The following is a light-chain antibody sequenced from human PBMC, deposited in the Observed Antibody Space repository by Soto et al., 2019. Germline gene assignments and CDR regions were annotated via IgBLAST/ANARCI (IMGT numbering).Light chain of an antibody. Sequence: EVVLTQSPATLSLSPGARAPLSCRASQSVSRYLAWYQQKPGQAPRLLIYDASNRATGIPARFSGSGSGTDFTLTISSLEPEDFAVYYCQQRSNWPPTFGQGTKVDIK. J-gene: IGKJ1*01. V-gene: IGKV3-11*01. CDR2: DAS. CDR1: QSVSRY. CDR3: QQRSNWPPT.